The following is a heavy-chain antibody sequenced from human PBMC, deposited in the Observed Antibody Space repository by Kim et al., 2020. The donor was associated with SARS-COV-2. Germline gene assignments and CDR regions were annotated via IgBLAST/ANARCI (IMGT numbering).Heavy chain of an antibody. Sequence: GGSLRLSCAASEFSLSDYYMNWIRQAPGKGLEWISLITNSGRITFYADSVKGRFTISRDLAKNSLYLQMTSLRADDTAVYYCARSLKLYSSDWDERFDLWGQGTMVTVSS. CDR1: EFSLSDYY. V-gene: IGHV3-11*01. J-gene: IGHJ3*01. CDR3: ARSLKLYSSDWDERFDL. CDR2: ITNSGRIT. D-gene: IGHD6-19*01.